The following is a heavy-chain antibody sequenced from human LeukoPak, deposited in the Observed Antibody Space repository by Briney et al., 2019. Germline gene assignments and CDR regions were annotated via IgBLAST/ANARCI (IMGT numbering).Heavy chain of an antibody. CDR3: ARRDVNGYYDFWSGYYSFAFDI. D-gene: IGHD3-3*01. J-gene: IGHJ3*02. CDR1: GGSFSGYY. CDR2: INHSGST. Sequence: PSETLSLTCAVYGGSFSGYYWSWIRQPPGKGLEWIGEINHSGSTNYNPSLKSRVTISVDTSKNQFSLKLSSVTAADTAVYYCARRDVNGYYDFWSGYYSFAFDIWGQGTMVTVSS. V-gene: IGHV4-34*01.